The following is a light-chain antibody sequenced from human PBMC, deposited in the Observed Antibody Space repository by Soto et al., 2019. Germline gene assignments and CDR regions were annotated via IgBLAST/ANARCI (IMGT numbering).Light chain of an antibody. J-gene: IGLJ1*01. CDR2: DVT. CDR3: SSYTSSSTPYV. CDR1: SSDVGGYNY. V-gene: IGLV2-14*01. Sequence: QSVLTQPASVSGSPGPSITISCTGNSSDVGGYNYVSWYQQHPVKAPKLMIYDVTNRPSGVSDRFSGSKSGNTASLTISGLQAEDEADYYCSSYTSSSTPYVFGTGTKVTVL.